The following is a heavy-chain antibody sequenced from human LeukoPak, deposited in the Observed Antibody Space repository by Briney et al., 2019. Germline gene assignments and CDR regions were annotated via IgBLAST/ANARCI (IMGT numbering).Heavy chain of an antibody. J-gene: IGHJ5*02. D-gene: IGHD5-12*01. V-gene: IGHV4-30-2*05. CDR1: GGSISSGGYS. CDR3: ARSGYDGWFDP. Sequence: SQTLSLTCAVSGGSISSGGYSWSWIRQPPGKGLEWIGYIYHSGSTYYNPSLKSRVTISVDTSKNQFSLKLSSVTAADTAVYYCARSGYDGWFDPWGQGTLVTVSS. CDR2: IYHSGST.